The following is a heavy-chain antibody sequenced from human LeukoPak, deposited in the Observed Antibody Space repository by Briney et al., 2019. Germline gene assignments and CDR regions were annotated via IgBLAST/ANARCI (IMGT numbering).Heavy chain of an antibody. D-gene: IGHD3-16*01. V-gene: IGHV1-2*02. CDR3: ARDRLPRTYYDYVWGSYLGPLYYMDV. CDR1: GYTFTGYY. CDR2: INPNSGGT. Sequence: LGASVKVSCKASGYTFTGYYMHWVRQAPGQGLEWMGWINPNSGGTNYAQKFQGRVTMTTDTSTSTAYMELRSLRSDDTAVYYCARDRLPRTYYDYVWGSYLGPLYYMDVWGKGTTVTISS. J-gene: IGHJ6*03.